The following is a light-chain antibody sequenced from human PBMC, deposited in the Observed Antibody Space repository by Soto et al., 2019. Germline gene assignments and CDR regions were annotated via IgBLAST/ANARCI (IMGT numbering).Light chain of an antibody. V-gene: IGLV2-14*01. CDR1: SSDIGTYNY. Sequence: QSVLTRPASVSGSPGQSITISCTGTSSDIGTYNYVSWYQQHPGKAPKLMIYDVSNRPSGVSNRFSGSKSGSTASLTISGLQVEDEADYYCNSYTTSTTFVFGTGTKVTVL. CDR3: NSYTTSTTFV. CDR2: DVS. J-gene: IGLJ1*01.